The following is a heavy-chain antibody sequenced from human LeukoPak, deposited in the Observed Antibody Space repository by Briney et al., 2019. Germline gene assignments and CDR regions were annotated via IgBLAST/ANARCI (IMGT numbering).Heavy chain of an antibody. CDR3: ARAKRYYYDSSGSQSFYFDY. CDR2: ISAFNGYT. V-gene: IGHV1-18*01. J-gene: IGHJ4*02. Sequence: ASVKVSCKASGYTFTSFGISWVRQAPGQGLEWMGWISAFNGYTNYAQKLKGRVSMTTDTSTGTAYMELRSLRSDDTAVYYCARAKRYYYDSSGSQSFYFDYWGQGTLVTVSS. D-gene: IGHD3-22*01. CDR1: GYTFTSFG.